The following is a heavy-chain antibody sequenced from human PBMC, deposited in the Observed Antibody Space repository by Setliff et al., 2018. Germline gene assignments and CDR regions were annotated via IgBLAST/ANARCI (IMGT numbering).Heavy chain of an antibody. Sequence: PSGTLSLTCTVSGGSISSHYWSWIRQPPGKGLEWIGYIYYSGSTNYNPSLKSRVTISVDTSKNPFFLKLISVTAADTAVYFCATGDFYYYMVVWGKGTTVTVSS. CDR2: IYYSGST. CDR3: ATGDFYYYMVV. CDR1: GGSISSHY. J-gene: IGHJ6*03. V-gene: IGHV4-59*11.